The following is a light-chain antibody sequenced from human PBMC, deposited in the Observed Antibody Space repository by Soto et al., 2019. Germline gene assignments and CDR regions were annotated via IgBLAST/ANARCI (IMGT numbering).Light chain of an antibody. CDR1: QTISTW. J-gene: IGKJ1*01. V-gene: IGKV1-5*01. CDR2: DAS. CDR3: QKYKNYLWT. Sequence: DIQMTQSPSTLSASVGDRVTITCRASQTISTWLAWYQQKPGKAPKLLIYDASSLESGVPSRFSGSGSGTEFTLTISSLQPDDFATYYCQKYKNYLWTFGQGTRVDIK.